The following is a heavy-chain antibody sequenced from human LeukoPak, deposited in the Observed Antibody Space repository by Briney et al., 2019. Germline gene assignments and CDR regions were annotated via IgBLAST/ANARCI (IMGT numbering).Heavy chain of an antibody. D-gene: IGHD3-3*01. J-gene: IGHJ5*02. V-gene: IGHV3-13*01. CDR1: GFTFSNYD. CDR2: IGIAGDT. Sequence: QTGGSLRLSCAASGFTFSNYDMHWVRQVTGKGLEWVSAIGIAGDTYYPGSVKGRFTISRENAKNSLYLQMNSLRAGDTAVYYCATLRLWSGYYTGIGWFDPWGQGTLVTVSS. CDR3: ATLRLWSGYYTGIGWFDP.